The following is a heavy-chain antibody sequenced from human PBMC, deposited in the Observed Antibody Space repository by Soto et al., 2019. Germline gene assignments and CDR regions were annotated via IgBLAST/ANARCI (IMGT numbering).Heavy chain of an antibody. CDR2: IYHSGGT. CDR3: ARDSRSGYYLDY. V-gene: IGHV4-30-2*01. CDR1: GDSISSGGYS. J-gene: IGHJ4*02. Sequence: QLQLQESGSGLVKPSQTLSLTCAVSGDSISSGGYSWNWIRQPPGKGLEWIGYIYHSGGTDYNPSRKSRVTTTVDRSNNQFSLKLSSVPAADTAVYYCARDSRSGYYLDYWGQGTLVSVSS. D-gene: IGHD3-22*01.